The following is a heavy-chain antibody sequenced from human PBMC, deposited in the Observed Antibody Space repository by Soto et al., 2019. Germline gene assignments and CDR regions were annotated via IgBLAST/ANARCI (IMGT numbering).Heavy chain of an antibody. V-gene: IGHV3-23*01. J-gene: IGHJ4*02. D-gene: IGHD2-15*01. CDR3: ESRGGGY. CDR2: VSGSGAST. CDR1: GLTFTSYA. Sequence: EVQVLESGGGLVQPGGSLRLSCAASGLTFTSYAMTWVRQAPGKGLEWVSAVSGSGASTYYADSVKGRFTISRDNSKNMVYLQMNSLRADDAGVYYCESRGGGYWGQGTLVTVST.